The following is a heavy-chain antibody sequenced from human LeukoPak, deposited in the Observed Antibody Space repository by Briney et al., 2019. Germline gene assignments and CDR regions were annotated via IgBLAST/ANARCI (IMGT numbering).Heavy chain of an antibody. Sequence: PGGSLGLSCAASGFTFSSYSMNWVRQAPGKGLEWVSSISSSSSYIYYADSVKGRFTISRDNAKNSLYLQMNSLRAEDTAVYYCARGFIAAAGIDYWGQGTLVTVSS. V-gene: IGHV3-21*01. CDR1: GFTFSSYS. CDR2: ISSSSSYI. CDR3: ARGFIAAAGIDY. J-gene: IGHJ4*02. D-gene: IGHD6-13*01.